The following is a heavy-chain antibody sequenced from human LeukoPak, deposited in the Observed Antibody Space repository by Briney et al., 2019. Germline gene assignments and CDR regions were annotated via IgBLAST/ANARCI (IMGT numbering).Heavy chain of an antibody. CDR1: GFTVSSNY. J-gene: IGHJ4*02. D-gene: IGHD6-6*01. V-gene: IGHV3-53*05. Sequence: GGSLRLSCAASGFTVSSNYMSWVRQAPGKGLEWVSVIYSGGSTYYADSVKGRFTISRDNAKNSLYLQMNSLRAEDTALYYCAKDKYSSSSGLFDYWGQGTLVTVSS. CDR2: IYSGGST. CDR3: AKDKYSSSSGLFDY.